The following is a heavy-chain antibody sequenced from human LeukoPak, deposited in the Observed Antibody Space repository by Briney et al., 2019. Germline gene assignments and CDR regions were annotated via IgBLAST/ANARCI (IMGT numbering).Heavy chain of an antibody. V-gene: IGHV3-23*01. D-gene: IGHD6-13*01. J-gene: IGHJ6*02. CDR1: GFTFSSYA. Sequence: HPGRSLRLSCAASGFTFSSYAMHWVRQAPGKGLEWVSALSGSGGSTYYADSVKGRFTISRDNSKNTLYLQMNSLRAEDTAVYYCANIPTIPGYSSSWPSWDYYGMDVWGQGTTVTVSS. CDR2: LSGSGGST. CDR3: ANIPTIPGYSSSWPSWDYYGMDV.